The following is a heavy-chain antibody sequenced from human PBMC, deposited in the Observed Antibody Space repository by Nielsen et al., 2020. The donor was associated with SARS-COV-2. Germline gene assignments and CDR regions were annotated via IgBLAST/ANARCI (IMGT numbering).Heavy chain of an antibody. V-gene: IGHV1-18*01. CDR3: ATRYCSSTSCPKPRRGWSMDV. D-gene: IGHD2-2*01. CDR2: ISAYNGNT. Sequence: ASVKVSCKASGYTFTSNGISWVRQAPGQGLEWMGWISAYNGNTTYAQKLQGRVTMTTDTSTITAYMELRSLRSDDTAVYYCATRYCSSTSCPKPRRGWSMDVWGQGTTVTVSS. CDR1: GYTFTSNG. J-gene: IGHJ6*02.